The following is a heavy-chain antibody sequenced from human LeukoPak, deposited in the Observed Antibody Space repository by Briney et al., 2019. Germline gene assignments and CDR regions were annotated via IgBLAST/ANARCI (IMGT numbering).Heavy chain of an antibody. CDR3: ARGSGVTRSPPRCMDV. CDR1: GGSFSGYY. D-gene: IGHD4-17*01. J-gene: IGHJ6*02. CDR2: INHSGST. Sequence: SETLSLTCAVYGGSFSGYYWSWIRQPPGKGLEWIGEINHSGSTNYNPSLKSRVTISVDTYKNQSSLKLSSVTAADTAVYYCARGSGVTRSPPRCMDVWGQGTTVTVSS. V-gene: IGHV4-34*01.